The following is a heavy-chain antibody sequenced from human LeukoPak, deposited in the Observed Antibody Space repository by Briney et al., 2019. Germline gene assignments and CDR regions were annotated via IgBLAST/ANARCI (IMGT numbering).Heavy chain of an antibody. V-gene: IGHV3-48*01. CDR1: GCTFSSYS. CDR2: ISSSSSTI. J-gene: IGHJ4*02. Sequence: AGSLRLSCAASGCTFSSYSMNWVRQAPGKGLEWVSYISSSSSTIYYADSVSGRFTISRDNAKNSLYLQMNSLRAEDTAVYYCARRADYDSSGYYWAYYFDYWGQGTLVTVSS. D-gene: IGHD3-22*01. CDR3: ARRADYDSSGYYWAYYFDY.